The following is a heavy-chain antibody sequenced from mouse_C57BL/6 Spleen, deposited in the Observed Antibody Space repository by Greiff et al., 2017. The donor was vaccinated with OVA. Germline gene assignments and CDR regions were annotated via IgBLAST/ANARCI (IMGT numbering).Heavy chain of an antibody. J-gene: IGHJ4*01. CDR1: GYTFTSYW. V-gene: IGHV1-5*01. Sequence: VQLQQSGTVLARPGASVKMSCKTSGYTFTSYWMHWVNQRPGQGLEWIGAIYPGNSDTSYNHKFKGKAKLTAVKSASTAYMDLSSLTTEDSAVYYYSPYKHDDVPYAIDYWGQGTSVTVSS. CDR2: IYPGNSDT. D-gene: IGHD2-10*01. CDR3: SPYKHDDVPYAIDY.